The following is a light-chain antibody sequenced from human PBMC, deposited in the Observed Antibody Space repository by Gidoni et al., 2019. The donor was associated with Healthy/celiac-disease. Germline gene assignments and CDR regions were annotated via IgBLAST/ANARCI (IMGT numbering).Light chain of an antibody. V-gene: IGKV3-20*01. CDR1: QSVSSSY. CDR2: SAS. J-gene: IGKJ4*01. Sequence: EIVLTQSPGTLSLPPGERATLSCRASQSVSSSYLAWYQQKPGQAPRLLIYSASSRATGIPDRFSGSGSGTDFTLTISRLEPEDFVVYYCQQYGSLPTFGGGTKVEIK. CDR3: QQYGSLPT.